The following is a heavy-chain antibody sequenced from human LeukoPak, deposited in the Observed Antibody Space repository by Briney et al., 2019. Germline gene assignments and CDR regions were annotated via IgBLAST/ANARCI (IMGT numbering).Heavy chain of an antibody. CDR3: AISHADDILTG. CDR1: GFTVSSNY. Sequence: GGSLRLSCAASGFTVSSNYMSWVRQAPGKGLEWVSVIYSGGSTYYADSVKGRFTISRDNSKNTLYLQMNSLRAEDTAVCYCAISHADDILTGWGQGTLVTVSS. D-gene: IGHD3-9*01. CDR2: IYSGGST. J-gene: IGHJ4*02. V-gene: IGHV3-66*02.